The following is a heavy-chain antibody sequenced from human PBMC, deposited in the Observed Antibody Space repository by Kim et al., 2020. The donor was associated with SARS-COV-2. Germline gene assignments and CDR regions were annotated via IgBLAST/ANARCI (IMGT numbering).Heavy chain of an antibody. D-gene: IGHD5-18*01. V-gene: IGHV4-34*01. Sequence: SETLSLTCAVYGGSFSGYYWSWIRQPPGKGLEWIGEINHSGSTNYNPSLKSRVTISVDTSKNQFSLKLSSVTAADTAVYYCARDRRRGYSYGGEAINSIYYSYYYGMDVWGQGTTVTVSS. CDR2: INHSGST. J-gene: IGHJ6*02. CDR3: ARDRRRGYSYGGEAINSIYYSYYYGMDV. CDR1: GGSFSGYY.